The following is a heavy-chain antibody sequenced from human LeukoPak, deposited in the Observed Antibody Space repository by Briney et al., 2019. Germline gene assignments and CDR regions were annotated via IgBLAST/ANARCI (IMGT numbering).Heavy chain of an antibody. J-gene: IGHJ4*02. CDR3: ARDRSLLWFREYTD. CDR1: GGSFSGYY. Sequence: SETLSLTCAVYGGSFSGYYWSWIRQPPGKGLEWIGEINHSGSTNYNPSLKSRVTISVDTSKNQFSLKLSSVTAADTAVYYCARDRSLLWFREYTDWGQGTLVTVSP. D-gene: IGHD3-10*01. CDR2: INHSGST. V-gene: IGHV4-34*01.